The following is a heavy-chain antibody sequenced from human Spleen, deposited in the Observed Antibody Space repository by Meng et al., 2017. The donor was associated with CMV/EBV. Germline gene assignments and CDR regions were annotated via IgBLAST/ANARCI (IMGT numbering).Heavy chain of an antibody. V-gene: IGHV1-2*06. Sequence: ASVKVSCKASGYTFTDYYIQWARQAPGQGLEWIGRINPKTGDTNYAQHFQGRVTMTRDTSINTVYMELSSLRFDDTAIYYCARGQGCCLAWGQGTLVTVSS. CDR3: ARGQGCCLA. J-gene: IGHJ5*02. D-gene: IGHD2-15*01. CDR2: INPKTGDT. CDR1: GYTFTDYY.